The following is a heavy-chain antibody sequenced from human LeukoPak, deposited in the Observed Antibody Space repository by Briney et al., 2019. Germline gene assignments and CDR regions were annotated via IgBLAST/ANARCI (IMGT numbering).Heavy chain of an antibody. CDR2: IYTSGST. CDR3: ARSYSGYHSH. J-gene: IGHJ4*02. D-gene: IGHD5-12*01. Sequence: SENLSRNCTGSGGSISSYYWSWIRQPAGKGLEWIGRIYTSGSTNYNPSLKSRVTMSVDTSKNQFSLKLSSVTAADTAVYYCARSYSGYHSHWGQGTLVTVSS. V-gene: IGHV4-4*07. CDR1: GGSISSYY.